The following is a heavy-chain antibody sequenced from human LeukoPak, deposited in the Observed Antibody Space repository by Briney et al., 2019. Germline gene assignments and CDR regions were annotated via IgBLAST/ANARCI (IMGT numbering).Heavy chain of an antibody. Sequence: SETLSLTCTVSGGSISSSDFNWGWIRQPPGKGLEWIGVISYSGSTYYNPSLKSRVTISVDTSKSHFSLKLSSVTAADTAIYYCARLDKGIRAAHFDYWGQGTLVTVSS. CDR1: GGSISSSDFN. CDR2: ISYSGST. CDR3: ARLDKGIRAAHFDY. D-gene: IGHD6-25*01. J-gene: IGHJ4*02. V-gene: IGHV4-39*01.